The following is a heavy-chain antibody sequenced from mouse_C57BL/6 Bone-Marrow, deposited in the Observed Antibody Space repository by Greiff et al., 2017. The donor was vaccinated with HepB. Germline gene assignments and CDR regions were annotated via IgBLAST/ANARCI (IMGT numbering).Heavy chain of an antibody. CDR2: IGPGSGST. Sequence: VQLQQSGAELVKPGASVKISCKASGYTFTDYYINWVKQRPGQGLAWIGKIGPGSGSTYYNEKFKGKATLTADKSSSTAYMQLSSLTSEDSAVYCCARRDGSSPSYAMDYWGQGTSVTVSS. J-gene: IGHJ4*01. CDR1: GYTFTDYY. D-gene: IGHD1-1*01. V-gene: IGHV1-77*01. CDR3: ARRDGSSPSYAMDY.